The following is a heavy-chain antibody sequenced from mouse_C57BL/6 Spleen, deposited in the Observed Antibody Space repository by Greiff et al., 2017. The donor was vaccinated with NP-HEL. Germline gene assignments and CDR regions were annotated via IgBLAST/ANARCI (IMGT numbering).Heavy chain of an antibody. D-gene: IGHD2-4*01. CDR2: INPYNGDT. J-gene: IGHJ2*01. Sequence: VQLKESGPELVKPGDSVKISCKASGYSFTGYFMNWVMQSHGKSLEWIGRINPYNGDTFYNQKFKGKATLTVDKSSSTAHMELRSLTSEDSAVYYCARGLRQGFDYWGQGTTLTVSS. CDR1: GYSFTGYF. V-gene: IGHV1-20*01. CDR3: ARGLRQGFDY.